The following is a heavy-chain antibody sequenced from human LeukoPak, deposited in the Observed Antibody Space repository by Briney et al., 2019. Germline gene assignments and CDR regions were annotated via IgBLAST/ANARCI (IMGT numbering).Heavy chain of an antibody. CDR3: AVVVAATGNDY. CDR1: GFTFSSYA. V-gene: IGHV3-23*01. Sequence: GGPLRLSCAASGFTFSSYAMSWVRQAPGKGLEWASAISGSGGSTYYADSVKGRFTISRDNSKNTLYLQMNSLRAEDTAVYYCAVVVAATGNDYWGQGTLVTVSS. D-gene: IGHD2-15*01. CDR2: ISGSGGST. J-gene: IGHJ4*02.